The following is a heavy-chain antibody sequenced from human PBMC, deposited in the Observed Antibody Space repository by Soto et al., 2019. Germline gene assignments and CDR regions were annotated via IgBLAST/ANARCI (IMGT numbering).Heavy chain of an antibody. J-gene: IGHJ6*02. CDR1: GGSISSYY. CDR2: IYTSGST. CDR3: ARAGYCSSTSRYTGSVTGYYYGMDV. Sequence: QVQLQESGPGLVKPSETLSLTCTVSGGSISSYYWSWIRQPAGKGLEWIGRIYTSGSTNYNPSLKSRVTMSVDTSKNQFSLKLSSVSAADTAVYYCARAGYCSSTSRYTGSVTGYYYGMDVWGQGTTVTVSS. D-gene: IGHD2-2*02. V-gene: IGHV4-4*07.